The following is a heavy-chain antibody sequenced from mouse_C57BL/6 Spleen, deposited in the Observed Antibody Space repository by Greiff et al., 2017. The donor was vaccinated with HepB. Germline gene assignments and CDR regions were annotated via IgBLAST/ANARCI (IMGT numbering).Heavy chain of an antibody. CDR2: IDPSDSYT. CDR1: GYTFTSYW. Sequence: VQLQQPGAELVKPGASVKLSCKASGYTFTSYWMQWVKQRPGQGLEWIGEIDPSDSYTNYNQKFKGKATLTVDTSSSTAYMQLSSLTSEDSAVYYCASWGNFYDGYSTSPYWGQGTLVTVSA. CDR3: ASWGNFYDGYSTSPY. V-gene: IGHV1-50*01. J-gene: IGHJ3*01. D-gene: IGHD2-3*01.